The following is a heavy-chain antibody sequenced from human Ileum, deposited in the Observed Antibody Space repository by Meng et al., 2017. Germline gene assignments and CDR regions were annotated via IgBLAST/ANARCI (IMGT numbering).Heavy chain of an antibody. D-gene: IGHD3-10*01. CDR2: IYPGDSDT. CDR3: ARLIRGVIISDY. CDR1: GYNFTSYW. Sequence: GASLKTSCKGSGYNFTSYWLGWVRQMPGKGREWMGIIYPGDSDTRYSPSFQGQVTISADKSIGTAYLQWSNLKASDTAMYYCARLIRGVIISDYWGQGTLVTVSS. J-gene: IGHJ4*02. V-gene: IGHV5-51*01.